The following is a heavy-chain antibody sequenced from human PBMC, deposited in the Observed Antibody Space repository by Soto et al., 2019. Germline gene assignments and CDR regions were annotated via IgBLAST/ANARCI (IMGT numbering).Heavy chain of an antibody. Sequence: QVQLVQSGAEVKKPGASVKVSCKASGYTFTSYDINWVRQATGQGLEWMGWMNPNSGNTGYAQKFXGXVXMXGNTSISTAYMELSSLRSEDTAVYYCARERNGTPDYWGQGTLVTVSS. CDR1: GYTFTSYD. J-gene: IGHJ4*02. CDR2: MNPNSGNT. V-gene: IGHV1-8*01. D-gene: IGHD1-1*01. CDR3: ARERNGTPDY.